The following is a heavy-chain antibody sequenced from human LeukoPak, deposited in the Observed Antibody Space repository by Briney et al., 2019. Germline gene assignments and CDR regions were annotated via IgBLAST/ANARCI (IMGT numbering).Heavy chain of an antibody. V-gene: IGHV1-8*01. CDR1: GYTFTSYD. D-gene: IGHD6-13*01. CDR2: MNPNSGNT. Sequence: ASVKVSCKASGYTFTSYDINWVRQATGQGLEWMGWMNPNSGNTGYAQKFQGRVTMTRNTSISTAYMELRSLRSDDTAVYYCARVIGGPYSSSWKYYFDYWGQGTLVTVSS. J-gene: IGHJ4*02. CDR3: ARVIGGPYSSSWKYYFDY.